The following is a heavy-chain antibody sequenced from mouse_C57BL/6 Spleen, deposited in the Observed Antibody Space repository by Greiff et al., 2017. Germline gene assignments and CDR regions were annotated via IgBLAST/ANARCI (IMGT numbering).Heavy chain of an antibody. CDR2: INPGSGGT. CDR1: GYAFTNYL. V-gene: IGHV1-54*01. D-gene: IGHD1-1*01. Sequence: QVQLQQSGAELVRPGTSVKVSCKASGYAFTNYLIEWVKQRPGQGLEWIGVINPGSGGTNYNEKFKGKATLTADKSSSTAYMQLSSLTSEDSAVYFCARGSTTVVSTGYFDVWGTGTTVTVSS. J-gene: IGHJ1*03. CDR3: ARGSTTVVSTGYFDV.